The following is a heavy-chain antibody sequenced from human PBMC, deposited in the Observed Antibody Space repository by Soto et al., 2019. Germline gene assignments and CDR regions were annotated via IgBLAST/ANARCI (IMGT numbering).Heavy chain of an antibody. CDR2: IYPGDSDT. CDR3: ARTATVTTNYYGMDV. J-gene: IGHJ6*02. CDR1: GYSFTSYW. V-gene: IGHV5-51*01. Sequence: ESLKISCKGSGYSFTSYWIGWVRQMPGKGLEWMGIIYPGDSDTRYSPSFQGQVTISADKSISTAYLQWSSLKASDTAMYYCARTATVTTNYYGMDVWGQGTTVTVS. D-gene: IGHD4-17*01.